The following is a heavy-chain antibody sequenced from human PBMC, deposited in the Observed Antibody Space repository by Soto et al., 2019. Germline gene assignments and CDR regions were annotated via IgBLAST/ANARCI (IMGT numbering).Heavy chain of an antibody. D-gene: IGHD3-10*01. Sequence: EVQLVESGGGLVQPGGSLRLSCAASGFTFSSYWMSWVRQAPGKGLEWVANIKQDGSEKYYVDSVKGRFTISRDNAKNSLYLQMNSLRAEDTAVYYCARGDMVRGLYYYHYGMDVWGQGTTVTVSS. V-gene: IGHV3-7*03. CDR3: ARGDMVRGLYYYHYGMDV. CDR1: GFTFSSYW. J-gene: IGHJ6*02. CDR2: IKQDGSEK.